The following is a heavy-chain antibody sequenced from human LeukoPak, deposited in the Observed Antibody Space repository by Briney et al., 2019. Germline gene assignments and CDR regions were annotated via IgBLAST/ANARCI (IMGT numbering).Heavy chain of an antibody. Sequence: SVKVSCKASGGTFSSYAISWVRQAPGQGLEWMGRIIPILGIANYAQKLQGRVTMTTDTSTSTAYMELRSLRSDDTAVYYCARAEKYYYDSSGYYYGYFDLWGRGTLVTVSS. CDR2: IIPILGIA. D-gene: IGHD3-22*01. J-gene: IGHJ2*01. V-gene: IGHV1-69*04. CDR1: GGTFSSYA. CDR3: ARAEKYYYDSSGYYYGYFDL.